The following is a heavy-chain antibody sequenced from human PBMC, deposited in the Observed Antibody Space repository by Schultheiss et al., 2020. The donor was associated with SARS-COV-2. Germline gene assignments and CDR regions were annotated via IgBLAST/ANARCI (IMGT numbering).Heavy chain of an antibody. CDR3: AVSFPGGNYYYYGMDV. V-gene: IGHV1-3*01. D-gene: IGHD1-1*01. Sequence: ASVKVSCKASGYTFTGYYMHWVRQAPGQGLEWMGWINAGNGNTKYSQKFQGRVTITRDTSASTAYMELSSLRSEDTAVYYCAVSFPGGNYYYYGMDVWGQGTTVTVSS. CDR2: INAGNGNT. CDR1: GYTFTGYY. J-gene: IGHJ6*02.